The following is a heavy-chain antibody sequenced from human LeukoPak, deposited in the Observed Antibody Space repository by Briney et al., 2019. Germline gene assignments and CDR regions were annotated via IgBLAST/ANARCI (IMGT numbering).Heavy chain of an antibody. D-gene: IGHD5-24*01. J-gene: IGHJ4*02. CDR3: ARGALQLNFDY. V-gene: IGHV3-66*01. Sequence: LSGGSLRLSCEASGFTFSSYAMSWVRQAPGKGLEWVSVIYSGGSTYNADSVKGRFTISRDNSKNTLYLQMNSLRADDTAVYYCARGALQLNFDYWGQGTLVTVSS. CDR1: GFTFSSYA. CDR2: IYSGGST.